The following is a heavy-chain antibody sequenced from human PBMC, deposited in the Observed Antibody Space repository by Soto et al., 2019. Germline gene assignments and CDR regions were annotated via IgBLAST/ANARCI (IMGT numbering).Heavy chain of an antibody. CDR1: GFSLTTRGVG. V-gene: IGHV2-5*02. CDR2: IYWDDDK. D-gene: IGHD3-16*01. Sequence: QITLKESGPTLVKPTQTLTLTCTFSGFSLTTRGVGVVWIRQPPGKALECLALIYWDDDKRYSPSLQSRLSITKDTSHYQVVLTMTNVDPVVTATYYCAHIPNYYQYDWLDPWGKGKMVSDSS. J-gene: IGHJ5*02. CDR3: AHIPNYYQYDWLDP.